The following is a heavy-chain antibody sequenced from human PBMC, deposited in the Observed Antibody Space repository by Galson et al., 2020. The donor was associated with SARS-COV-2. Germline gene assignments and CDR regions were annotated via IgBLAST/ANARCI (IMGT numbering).Heavy chain of an antibody. CDR3: ATMYAYYDSSGYYGY. V-gene: IGHV1-24*01. J-gene: IGHJ4*02. CDR1: GYTLTELS. D-gene: IGHD3-22*01. CDR2: FDPEDGET. Sequence: ASVKVSCKVSGYTLTELSMHWVRQAPGKGLEWMGGFDPEDGETIYAQKFQGRVTMTEDTSTDTAYMELSSLRSEDTAVYYCATMYAYYDSSGYYGYWGQGTPVTVSS.